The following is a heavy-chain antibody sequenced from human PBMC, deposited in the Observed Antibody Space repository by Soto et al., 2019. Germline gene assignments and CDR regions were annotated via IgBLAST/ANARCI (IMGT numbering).Heavy chain of an antibody. Sequence: EEQLVESGGGLVKPGGSLRLSCAASGFPFSSYNMNWVRQAPGKGLEWVASLSASSAIYYTDSVKGRFTISRDNAKNSVYRQMNDVEAEDTHFYYCARDVGGHRYGLRQYHFDSWGQVTLGTDSP. J-gene: IGHJ4*02. CDR2: LSASSAI. CDR1: GFPFSSYN. V-gene: IGHV3-21*02. CDR3: ARDVGGHRYGLRQYHFDS. D-gene: IGHD3-16*01.